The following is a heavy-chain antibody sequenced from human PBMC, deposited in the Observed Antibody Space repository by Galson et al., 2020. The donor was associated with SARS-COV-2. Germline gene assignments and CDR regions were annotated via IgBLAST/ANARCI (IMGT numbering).Heavy chain of an antibody. V-gene: IGHV4-39*01. CDR2: IFYSGNP. J-gene: IGHJ4*02. Sequence: SETLSLTCSVSGGPIRSSSFYRAWVRQPPGKGLEWLGKIFYSGNPDYNPSLKSRVTISVDTSKNQFSLRLTSVTAADTAVYYCARQFGAWSDYLDYWGQGTLVTVSS. D-gene: IGHD2-21*02. CDR1: GGPIRSSSFY. CDR3: ARQFGAWSDYLDY.